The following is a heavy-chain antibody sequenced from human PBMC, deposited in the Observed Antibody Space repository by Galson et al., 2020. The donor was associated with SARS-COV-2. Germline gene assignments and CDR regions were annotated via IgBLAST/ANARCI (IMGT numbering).Heavy chain of an antibody. CDR1: GGTFSSYA. CDR3: ARYDYGDYETPGGDYYYGMDV. Sequence: SVKLSCKASGGTFSSYAISWVRQAPGQGLEWMGGIIPIFGTANYAQKFQGRVTITADESTSTAYMELSSLRSEDTAVYYCARYDYGDYETPGGDYYYGMDVWGQGTTVTVSS. J-gene: IGHJ6*02. CDR2: IIPIFGTA. V-gene: IGHV1-69*13. D-gene: IGHD4-17*01.